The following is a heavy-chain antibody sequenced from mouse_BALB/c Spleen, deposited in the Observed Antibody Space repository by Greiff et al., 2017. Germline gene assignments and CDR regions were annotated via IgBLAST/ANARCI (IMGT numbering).Heavy chain of an antibody. CDR1: GFSLTSYG. J-gene: IGHJ3*01. CDR3: AREEDYWFAY. Sequence: VQGVESGPGLVAPSQSLSITCTVSGFSLTSYGVHWVRQPPGKGLEWLGVIWAGGSTNYNSALMSRLSISKDNSKSQVFLKMNSLQTDDTAMYYCAREEDYWFAYWGQGTLVTVSA. V-gene: IGHV2-9*02. CDR2: IWAGGST. D-gene: IGHD2-4*01.